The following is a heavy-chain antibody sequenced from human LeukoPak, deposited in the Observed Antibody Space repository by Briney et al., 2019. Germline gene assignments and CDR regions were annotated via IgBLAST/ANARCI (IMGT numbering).Heavy chain of an antibody. V-gene: IGHV4-38-2*01. CDR2: IYHSGSS. D-gene: IGHD3-9*01. Sequence: SETLSLTCAVSSYSINSGYFWGWIRQPPGKRLEWLGSIYHSGSSDYNPSLKSRVTISVDTSKNQFSLKLSSVTAADTAVYYCARLTGPGAFDIWGQGTMVTVSS. J-gene: IGHJ3*02. CDR1: SYSINSGYF. CDR3: ARLTGPGAFDI.